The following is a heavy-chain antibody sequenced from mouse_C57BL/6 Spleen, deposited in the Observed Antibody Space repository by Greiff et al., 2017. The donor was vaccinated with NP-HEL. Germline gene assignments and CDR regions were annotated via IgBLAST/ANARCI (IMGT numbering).Heavy chain of an antibody. V-gene: IGHV1-82*01. Sequence: QVQLQQSGPELVKPGASVKISCKASGYAFSSSWMNWVKQRPGKGLEWIGRIYPGDGDTNYNGKFKGKATLTADKSSSTAYMQLSSLTSEDSAVYFCAQTGTEYFDYWGQGTTLTVSS. CDR3: AQTGTEYFDY. D-gene: IGHD4-1*01. J-gene: IGHJ2*01. CDR2: IYPGDGDT. CDR1: GYAFSSSW.